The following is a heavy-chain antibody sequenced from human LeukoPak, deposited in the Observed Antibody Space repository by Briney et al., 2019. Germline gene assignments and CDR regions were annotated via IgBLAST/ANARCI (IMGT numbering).Heavy chain of an antibody. CDR1: GFTFRSCA. J-gene: IGHJ4*02. V-gene: IGHV3-23*01. D-gene: IGHD6-19*01. Sequence: AGSLRLSCAASGFTFRSCAIYWVRQAPGKGLEWVSGISGSGGDTYFADSVKGRFTISRDNSKNTVFLQMDSLRAEDTAVYYCAKTTAGDSSGRYPGWPIDYWGQGTLVTVSS. CDR2: ISGSGGDT. CDR3: AKTTAGDSSGRYPGWPIDY.